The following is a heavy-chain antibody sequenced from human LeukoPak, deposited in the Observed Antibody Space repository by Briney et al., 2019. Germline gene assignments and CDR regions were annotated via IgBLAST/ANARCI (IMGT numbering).Heavy chain of an antibody. V-gene: IGHV3-21*01. Sequence: GGSLRLSCAASGFTFSNYNMNWVRQAPGKGLEWVSSISTISSYIYYADSVKGRFTISRDNAKNSLYLQMNSLKAEDTAVYYCARAPPTVTVQFDYWGQGILVTVSS. CDR1: GFTFSNYN. CDR3: ARAPPTVTVQFDY. D-gene: IGHD4-17*01. J-gene: IGHJ4*02. CDR2: ISTISSYI.